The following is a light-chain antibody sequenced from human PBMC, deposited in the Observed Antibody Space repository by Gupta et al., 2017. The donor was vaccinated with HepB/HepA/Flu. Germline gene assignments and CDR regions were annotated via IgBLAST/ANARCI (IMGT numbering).Light chain of an antibody. Sequence: DVVMTQSPLSLPVTLGQPASISCRSSQGLVYSDGNTYLHWFQQRPGQSPRRLIHQVSHRESGVPDRFSGSGSGTDFTLKISRVEAEDVGIYFCMQGAHWPWAFGQGTTVEIK. V-gene: IGKV2-30*01. CDR1: QGLVYSDGNTY. CDR3: MQGAHWPWA. J-gene: IGKJ1*01. CDR2: QVS.